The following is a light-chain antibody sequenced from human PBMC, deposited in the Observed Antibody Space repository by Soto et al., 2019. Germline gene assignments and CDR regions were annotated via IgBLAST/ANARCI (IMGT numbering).Light chain of an antibody. CDR3: QQFNSESFT. CDR1: QSISIW. Sequence: DIQMTQSPSTLSASIGDRVTITCRASQSISIWLAWYQQKPGKAPKLLIYQASTLESGVPPRFSGSGSGTEFPLTISSLQPDDFATYYCQQFNSESFTFGQGTRLEIK. V-gene: IGKV1-5*03. CDR2: QAS. J-gene: IGKJ5*01.